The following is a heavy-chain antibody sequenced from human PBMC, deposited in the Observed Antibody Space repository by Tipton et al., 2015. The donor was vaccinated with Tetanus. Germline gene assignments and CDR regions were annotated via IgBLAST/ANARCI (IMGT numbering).Heavy chain of an antibody. CDR1: GGSISSGGYY. D-gene: IGHD2-8*01. J-gene: IGHJ5*02. CDR3: ARDHRLSASYAGWFDP. V-gene: IGHV4-61*08. CDR2: IYSSGST. Sequence: TLSLTCSVSGGSISSGGYYWNWIRQPPGKGLEWIGNIYSSGSTYYNPSLKSRVTISVDTSRNQFSLRLKSVTPADTAMYYCARDHRLSASYAGWFDPWGQGTLVTVSS.